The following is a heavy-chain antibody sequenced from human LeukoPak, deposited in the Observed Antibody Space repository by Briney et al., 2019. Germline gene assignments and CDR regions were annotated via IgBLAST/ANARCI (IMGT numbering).Heavy chain of an antibody. V-gene: IGHV1-2*02. CDR3: ARGLVGGDAFDI. J-gene: IGHJ3*02. D-gene: IGHD2-21*01. Sequence: ASLKVSCKASGYTFTGYYMHWVRQAPGQGLEWMGWINPNSGGTNYAQKFQGRVTMTRDKSISTAYMELSRLRSDDTAVYYCARGLVGGDAFDIWGQGTMVTVSS. CDR2: INPNSGGT. CDR1: GYTFTGYY.